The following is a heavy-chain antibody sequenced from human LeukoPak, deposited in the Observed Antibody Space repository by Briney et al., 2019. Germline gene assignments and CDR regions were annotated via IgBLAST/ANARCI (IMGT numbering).Heavy chain of an antibody. D-gene: IGHD6-6*01. CDR3: ARDRSIASDY. Sequence: GGSLRLSCAASGFTFSSYWMHWVRQAPGQRLVWVSRINSDGSSTSYADSVKGRFTISRDNAKNTLYLQMNSLRAEDTAVYYCARDRSIASDYWGQGTLVTVSS. V-gene: IGHV3-74*01. CDR1: GFTFSSYW. J-gene: IGHJ4*02. CDR2: INSDGSST.